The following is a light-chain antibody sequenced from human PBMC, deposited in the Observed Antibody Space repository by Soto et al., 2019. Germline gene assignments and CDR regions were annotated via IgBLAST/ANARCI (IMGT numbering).Light chain of an antibody. CDR3: SSYRSSSTLYV. CDR1: SSDVGFYNY. CDR2: EVS. Sequence: QSFLTPPASVSGSPGQSITISCTGTSSDVGFYNYVSWYQQHPGKAPKLMIYEVSNRPSGVSNRFSGSKSGNTASLTISGLQAEDEADYYCSSYRSSSTLYVFGTGTKVTVL. V-gene: IGLV2-14*01. J-gene: IGLJ1*01.